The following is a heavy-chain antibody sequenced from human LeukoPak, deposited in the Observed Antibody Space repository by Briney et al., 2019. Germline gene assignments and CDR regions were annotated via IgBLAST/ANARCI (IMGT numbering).Heavy chain of an antibody. J-gene: IGHJ6*03. CDR3: ASGDIVVVPAATRYYYYYMDV. D-gene: IGHD2-2*01. CDR1: GYTFTGYY. Sequence: ASVKVSCKASGYTFTGYYMHWVRQAPGQGLEWMGWINPNSGGTNYAQKFQGRVTMTRDTSISTAYMELSRLRSDDTAVYYCASGDIVVVPAATRYYYYYMDVWGKGTTVTVSS. V-gene: IGHV1-2*02. CDR2: INPNSGGT.